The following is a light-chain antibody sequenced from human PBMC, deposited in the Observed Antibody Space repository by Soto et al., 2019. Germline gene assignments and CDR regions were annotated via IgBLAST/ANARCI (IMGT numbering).Light chain of an antibody. Sequence: KSVGTLSQSPAERATLYCRASQSVSNNYLDWYQQKPGQAPRLLIYGASNWSTGIPDRFSGSGSGTEFTLTISSLEPEDFGIYYCQQCYNMPSFGHGTRLEVK. CDR1: QSVSNNY. CDR3: QQCYNMPS. V-gene: IGKV3-20*01. J-gene: IGKJ5*01. CDR2: GAS.